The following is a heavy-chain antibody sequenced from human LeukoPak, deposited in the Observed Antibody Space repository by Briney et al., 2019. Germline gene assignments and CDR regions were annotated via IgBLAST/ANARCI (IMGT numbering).Heavy chain of an antibody. J-gene: IGHJ5*02. D-gene: IGHD5-18*01. CDR2: IYYSGST. Sequence: SETLSLTCTVSGYSISSDYYWGWIRQPPGKGLEWIGYIYYSGSTYYNPSLKSRVTISVDTSKNQFSLKLSSVTAADTAVYYCARGWIQLWLLNWSDPWGQGTLVTVSS. CDR3: ARGWIQLWLLNWSDP. CDR1: GYSISSDYY. V-gene: IGHV4-38-2*02.